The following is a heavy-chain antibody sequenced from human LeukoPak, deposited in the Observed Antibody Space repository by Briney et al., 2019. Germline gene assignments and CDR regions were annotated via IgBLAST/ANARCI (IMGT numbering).Heavy chain of an antibody. CDR1: GFTFSSYG. CDR2: ISYDGSNK. Sequence: GRSLRHSCAASGFTFSSYGMHWVRQAPGKGLEWVAVISYDGSNKYYADSVKGRSTISRDNSKNTLYLQMNSLRAEETAVYYCAKDLLLGGGMVRGALDPWGQGTLVTVSS. D-gene: IGHD3-10*01. V-gene: IGHV3-30*18. CDR3: AKDLLLGGGMVRGALDP. J-gene: IGHJ5*02.